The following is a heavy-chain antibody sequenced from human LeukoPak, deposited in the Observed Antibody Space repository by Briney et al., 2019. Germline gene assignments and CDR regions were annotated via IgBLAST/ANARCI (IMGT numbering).Heavy chain of an antibody. J-gene: IGHJ6*02. D-gene: IGHD6-19*01. CDR1: GGSISSYY. V-gene: IGHV4-59*01. CDR2: LYYSGST. Sequence: SSETLSLTCSVSGGSISSYYWSWIRQPPGKGLEWIGYLYYSGSTNSNPSLKSRVTMSVDTSKNQFSLKLRSVTAADTAVYYCARARAVAGPWGMDVWGQGTTVTVSS. CDR3: ARARAVAGPWGMDV.